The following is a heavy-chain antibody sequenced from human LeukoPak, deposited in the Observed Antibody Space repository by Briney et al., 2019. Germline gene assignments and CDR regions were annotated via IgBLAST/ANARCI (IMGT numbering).Heavy chain of an antibody. J-gene: IGHJ4*02. CDR2: NYTSGST. Sequence: PSETLSLTCTVSGGSISSGSYYWSWIQQPGGKRVERIERNYTSGSTNYNPSLKCRVTISVDTSKNQFSLKLSSVTAADTAVYYCARRGDGYNYFTHYFDYWGQGTLVTVSS. CDR1: GGSISSGSYY. D-gene: IGHD5-24*01. V-gene: IGHV4-61*02. CDR3: ARRGDGYNYFTHYFDY.